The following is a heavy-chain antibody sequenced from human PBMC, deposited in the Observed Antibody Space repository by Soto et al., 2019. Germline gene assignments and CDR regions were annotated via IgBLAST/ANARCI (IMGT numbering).Heavy chain of an antibody. V-gene: IGHV4-61*01. D-gene: IGHD2-2*01. CDR3: ARLVQKEGGILSNYYYGVDV. CDR1: GGSVSSGYYY. J-gene: IGHJ6*02. CDR2: IDYSGSA. Sequence: QAQLQESGPGLVKPSETLFLTCTVSGGSVSSGYYYWSWIRQAPGKALEWIGYIDYSGSANYNPSLKSRVTISVDTSKNQFSLKLSSVTAADTAVYYCARLVQKEGGILSNYYYGVDVWGQGTTVTVSS.